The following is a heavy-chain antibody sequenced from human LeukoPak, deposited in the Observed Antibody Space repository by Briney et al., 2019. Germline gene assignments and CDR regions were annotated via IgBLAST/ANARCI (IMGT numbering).Heavy chain of an antibody. CDR2: INPNSGGT. V-gene: IGHV1-2*02. Sequence: ASVKVSCRASGYTFTGYYMHWVRQAPGQGLEWMGWINPNSGGTNYAQKFQGRVTMTRDTSISTAYMELSRLRSDDTAVYYCAREPPITIFGVVTGAFDIWGQGTMVTVSS. CDR3: AREPPITIFGVVTGAFDI. CDR1: GYTFTGYY. J-gene: IGHJ3*02. D-gene: IGHD3-3*01.